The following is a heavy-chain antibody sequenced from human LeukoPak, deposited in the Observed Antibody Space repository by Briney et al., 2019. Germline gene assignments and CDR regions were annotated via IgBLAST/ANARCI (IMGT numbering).Heavy chain of an antibody. Sequence: PGGSLRLSCAASGFTFSSYSMNWVRQAPGKGLEWVSSISSSSSYIYYADSVKGRFTISRDNAKNSLYLQMNSLRAEDTALYYCAKDFTVTYLRGSFDFWGQGTLVTVSS. CDR3: AKDFTVTYLRGSFDF. V-gene: IGHV3-21*04. J-gene: IGHJ4*02. CDR2: ISSSSSYI. D-gene: IGHD4-17*01. CDR1: GFTFSSYS.